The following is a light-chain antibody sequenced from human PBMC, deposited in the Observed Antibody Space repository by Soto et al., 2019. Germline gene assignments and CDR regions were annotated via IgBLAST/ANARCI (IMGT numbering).Light chain of an antibody. V-gene: IGKV3-15*01. Sequence: EIVMTQSPATLSASPGERATLSCRASQSVSSNLAWYHQKPGQAPRLLIYGASTRATGIPARFSGSGSGTEFTLTISSLQSEDFAVYYCQQYNIWPYTFGQGTKLEIK. J-gene: IGKJ2*01. CDR1: QSVSSN. CDR3: QQYNIWPYT. CDR2: GAS.